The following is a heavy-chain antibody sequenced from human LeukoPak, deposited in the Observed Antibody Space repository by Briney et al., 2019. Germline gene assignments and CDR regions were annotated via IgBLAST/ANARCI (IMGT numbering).Heavy chain of an antibody. CDR2: TYYRSKLYH. D-gene: IGHD3-16*01. V-gene: IGHV6-1*01. CDR3: VRDGEGGLDYFDY. CDR1: GDSVSSNSAA. Sequence: SQTLSLTCAISGDSVSSNSAAWNWIRQSPSRGLEWLGRTYYRSKLYHDYAVSMKSRISINPDTSKNQFSLQLNSVTPEDTAVYYCVRDGEGGLDYFDYWGQGTLVTVPS. J-gene: IGHJ4*02.